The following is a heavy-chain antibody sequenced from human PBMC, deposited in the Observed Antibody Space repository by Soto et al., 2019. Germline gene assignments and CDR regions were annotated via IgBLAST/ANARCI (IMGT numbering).Heavy chain of an antibody. CDR3: AKEGYSSSWRTYYYDGMDV. Sequence: QVQLVESGGGVVQPGRSLRLSCAASGFTFSSYGMHWVRQAPGKGLEWVAVISYDGSNKYYADSVKGRFTISRDNSKNTLYLQMNSLRAEDTAVYYCAKEGYSSSWRTYYYDGMDVWGQGTTVTVSS. D-gene: IGHD6-13*01. CDR2: ISYDGSNK. CDR1: GFTFSSYG. J-gene: IGHJ6*02. V-gene: IGHV3-30*18.